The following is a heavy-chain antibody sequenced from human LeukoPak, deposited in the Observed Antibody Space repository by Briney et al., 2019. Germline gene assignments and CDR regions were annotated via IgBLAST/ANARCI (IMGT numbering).Heavy chain of an antibody. D-gene: IGHD2-2*01. CDR3: ARHTSTYLDQ. CDR2: INPDSSGK. J-gene: IGHJ4*02. V-gene: IGHV1-2*02. Sequence: ASVKVSCKASGYTFTFPHLHLVRQAPGQGLEWMGWINPDSSGKRYAQKFQGRVTMTRDTSTSTAYMELSRLGSDDTAVYFCARHTSTYLDQWGQGALVTVSS. CDR1: GYTFTFPH.